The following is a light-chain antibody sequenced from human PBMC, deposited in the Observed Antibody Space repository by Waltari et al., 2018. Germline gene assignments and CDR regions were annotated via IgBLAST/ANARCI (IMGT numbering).Light chain of an antibody. Sequence: EIVMTQSPATLSVSPGERATPSCRASQGISSNLAWYQQKPGQAPRLLFYGASLRATGIPARFSGSGSGTEFTLTINSMQSEDFAVYYCQQYNNWPLLFGQGTKVEIK. V-gene: IGKV3-15*01. CDR1: QGISSN. CDR2: GAS. J-gene: IGKJ1*01. CDR3: QQYNNWPLL.